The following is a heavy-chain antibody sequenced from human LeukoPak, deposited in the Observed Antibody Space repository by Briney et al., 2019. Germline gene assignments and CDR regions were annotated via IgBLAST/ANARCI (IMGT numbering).Heavy chain of an antibody. D-gene: IGHD3-10*01. CDR2: ISGSGGST. Sequence: QPGRSLRLSCAASGFTFSSYAMSWVRQAPGKGLEWVSAISGSGGSTYYADSVKGRFTISRDNSKNTLYLQMNSLRAEDTAVYYCAKGATVVWFGELSYFDYWGQGTLVTVSS. V-gene: IGHV3-23*01. CDR3: AKGATVVWFGELSYFDY. J-gene: IGHJ4*02. CDR1: GFTFSSYA.